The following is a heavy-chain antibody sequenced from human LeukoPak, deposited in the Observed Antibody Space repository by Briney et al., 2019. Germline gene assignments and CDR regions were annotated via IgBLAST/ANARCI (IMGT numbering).Heavy chain of an antibody. Sequence: ATVKISCKVSGYTFTDYYMHWVQQAPGKGLERMGLVDPDDGETIYAEKFQGRVTITADTSTDTAYMELSSLRSEDTAVYYCATIPLNLSTSRYKGHAFDIWGQGTMVTVSS. CDR1: GYTFTDYY. D-gene: IGHD2-2*02. CDR3: ATIPLNLSTSRYKGHAFDI. V-gene: IGHV1-69-2*01. CDR2: VDPDDGET. J-gene: IGHJ3*02.